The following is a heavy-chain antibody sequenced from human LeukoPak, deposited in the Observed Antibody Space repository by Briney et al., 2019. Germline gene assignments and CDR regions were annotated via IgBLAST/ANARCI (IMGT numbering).Heavy chain of an antibody. CDR2: IYYSGST. CDR3: ARDSDIDAFDI. D-gene: IGHD1-26*01. Sequence: SETLSLTCTASGGSINSYYWSWIRQPPGQGLEWIGYIYYSGSTNYNPSLKSRVTISVDTSKNQFSLKLSSVTAADTAVYYCARDSDIDAFDIWGQGTMVTASS. J-gene: IGHJ3*02. CDR1: GGSINSYY. V-gene: IGHV4-59*01.